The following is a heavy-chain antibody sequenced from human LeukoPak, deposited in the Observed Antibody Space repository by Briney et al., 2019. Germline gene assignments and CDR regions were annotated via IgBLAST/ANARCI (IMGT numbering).Heavy chain of an antibody. V-gene: IGHV1-46*01. CDR3: ATLGGMGGPAAMIDY. Sequence: ASVKVSCKASGYTFTSYYMHWVRQAPGQGLEWMGIINPSGGSTSYAQKFQGRVTMTRDTSTSTVYMELSSLRSEDTAVYYCATLGGMGGPAAMIDYWGQGTLATVSS. J-gene: IGHJ4*02. CDR1: GYTFTSYY. D-gene: IGHD2-2*01. CDR2: INPSGGST.